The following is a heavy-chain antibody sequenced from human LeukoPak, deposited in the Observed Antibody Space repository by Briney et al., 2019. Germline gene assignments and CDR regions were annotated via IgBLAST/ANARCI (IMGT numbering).Heavy chain of an antibody. J-gene: IGHJ4*02. CDR1: GYTLTMYY. Sequence: ASVKLSSKASGYTLTMYYTHWGRQTPGQGLEWMGIINPSGGSTSYAQKFQGRVTMTRDTSTSTVYMELSRLRSEDTAVYYCARGGYGDRIDYWGQGTLVSVSS. V-gene: IGHV1-46*01. D-gene: IGHD4-17*01. CDR3: ARGGYGDRIDY. CDR2: INPSGGST.